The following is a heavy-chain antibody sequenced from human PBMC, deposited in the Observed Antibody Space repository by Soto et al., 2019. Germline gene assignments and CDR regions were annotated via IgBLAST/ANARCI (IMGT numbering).Heavy chain of an antibody. D-gene: IGHD3-10*02. V-gene: IGHV1-18*01. J-gene: IGHJ4*02. CDR1: GYTFTSYG. Sequence: QVKLVQSGAEVKKPGASVKVSCKASGYTFTSYGISWVRQAPGQGLEGMGWISNYNSDTNYAQKLQGRVTMTTDTSTSTAYMELRSLKSDDTAVYYCTRGGQLFAGNYFDYWGQGTLVTVSS. CDR3: TRGGQLFAGNYFDY. CDR2: ISNYNSDT.